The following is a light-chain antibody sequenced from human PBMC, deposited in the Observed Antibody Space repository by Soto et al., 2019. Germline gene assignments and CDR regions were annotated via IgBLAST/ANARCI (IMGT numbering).Light chain of an antibody. CDR1: RDISHY. CDR2: SAS. Sequence: DIQMTQSPSSLSASIGDRVTITCRASRDISHYLAWYQQKPGKVPRLLIYSASALQSGVPSRYSGSGFGTEFTLTISSLQPGDVATYYCQNYNTYSQFTFGPGTRVDIK. V-gene: IGKV1-27*01. CDR3: QNYNTYSQFT. J-gene: IGKJ3*01.